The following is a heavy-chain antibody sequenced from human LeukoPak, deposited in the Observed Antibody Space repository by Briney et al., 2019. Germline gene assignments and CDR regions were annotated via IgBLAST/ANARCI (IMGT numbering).Heavy chain of an antibody. V-gene: IGHV3-15*01. CDR3: TTTSGGLVVGATTSYYYHGMDV. CDR2: IKSKTDGGTT. D-gene: IGHD1-26*01. Sequence: GGSLRLSCAASGFTFSNAWMSWVRQAPGKGLEWVGRIKSKTDGGTTDYAAPVKGRFTSSRDDSKNTLYLQMNSLKTEDTAVYYCTTTSGGLVVGATTSYYYHGMDVWGQGTTVTVSS. J-gene: IGHJ6*02. CDR1: GFTFSNAW.